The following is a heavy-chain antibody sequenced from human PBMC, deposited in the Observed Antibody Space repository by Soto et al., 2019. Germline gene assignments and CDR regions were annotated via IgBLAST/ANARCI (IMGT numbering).Heavy chain of an antibody. CDR2: ISYDGSNK. D-gene: IGHD6-6*01. V-gene: IGHV3-30*04. CDR1: GFTFSSYA. J-gene: IGHJ4*02. Sequence: GGSLRLSCAASGFTFSSYAMHWVRQAPGKGLEWVAVISYDGSNKYYADSVKGRFTISRDNSKNTLYLQMNSLRAEDTAVYYCARVPHGIYSSSDYWGQGTLVTVSS. CDR3: ARVPHGIYSSSDY.